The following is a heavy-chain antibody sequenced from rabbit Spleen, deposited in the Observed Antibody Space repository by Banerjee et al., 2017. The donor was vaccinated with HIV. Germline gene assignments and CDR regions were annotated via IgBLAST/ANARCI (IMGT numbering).Heavy chain of an antibody. D-gene: IGHD4-1*01. CDR1: GIDFSSYYY. Sequence: QQQLEESGGGLVKPGGTLTLTCKASGIDFSSYYYMCWVRQAPGKGLEWIACINSITGKAVYASWAKGRFTFSKTSSTTVTLQVTSLTAADTATYFCARDLTVVIGWNFGWWGQGTLVTVS. J-gene: IGHJ3*01. CDR3: ARDLTVVIGWNFGW. V-gene: IGHV1S45*01. CDR2: INSITGKA.